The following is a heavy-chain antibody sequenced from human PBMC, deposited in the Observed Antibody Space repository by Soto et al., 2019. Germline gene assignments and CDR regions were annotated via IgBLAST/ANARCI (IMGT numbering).Heavy chain of an antibody. CDR3: ARSYSSGYFFFVDP. J-gene: IGHJ5*02. CDR2: ISSSSYI. CDR1: GFTFSSYS. Sequence: GGSLRLSCAASGFTFSSYSMNWVRQAPGKGLEWVSSISSSSYIYYADSVKGRFTISRDNAKNSLYLQMNSLRAEDTAVYYCARSYSSGYFFFVDPWGQGTLVTVSS. V-gene: IGHV3-21*01. D-gene: IGHD3-22*01.